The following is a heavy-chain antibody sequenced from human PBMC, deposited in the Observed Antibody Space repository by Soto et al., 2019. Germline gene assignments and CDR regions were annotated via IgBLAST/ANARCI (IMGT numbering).Heavy chain of an antibody. V-gene: IGHV4-59*02. CDR3: ARDPFFDY. CDR1: GGSVSNYY. J-gene: IGHJ4*02. CDR2: IYFTGTT. Sequence: QVQLQESGPGLVKPSETLSLTCTVSGGSVSNYYWSWIRQPPGKGLEWIGYIYFTGTTNYNPSLKSRVTISVDTSENQFSLKLSSVTAADTAVYYCARDPFFDYWGRGALVTVSS.